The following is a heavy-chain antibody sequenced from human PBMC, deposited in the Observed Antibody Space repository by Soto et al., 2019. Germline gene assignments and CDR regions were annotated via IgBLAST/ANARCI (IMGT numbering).Heavy chain of an antibody. V-gene: IGHV4-34*01. Sequence: SETLSLTCAVYGGSFRGYYWTWIRQPPGKGLEWIGEIDRSGSTNYNPSLKSRVTISVDTSKNQFSLRLASVTAADTAVYYCARVESTYNYRGLEYWGQGTLVTV. D-gene: IGHD3-16*01. CDR1: GGSFRGYY. CDR2: IDRSGST. CDR3: ARVESTYNYRGLEY. J-gene: IGHJ4*02.